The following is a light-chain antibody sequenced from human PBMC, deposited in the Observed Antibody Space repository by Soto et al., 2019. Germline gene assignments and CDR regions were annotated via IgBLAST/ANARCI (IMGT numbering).Light chain of an antibody. CDR3: HHYGGSSWT. CDR1: QSVSSSY. J-gene: IGKJ1*01. CDR2: GAS. V-gene: IGKV3-20*01. Sequence: EIVLTQSPGTLSLSPGERATLSCRASQSVSSSYLAWYQQKPGQAPRLLIFGASSRASGIPDRFSGSGSGTDFTLTISRLEPVDFAVYYCHHYGGSSWTFGPGIKVDIK.